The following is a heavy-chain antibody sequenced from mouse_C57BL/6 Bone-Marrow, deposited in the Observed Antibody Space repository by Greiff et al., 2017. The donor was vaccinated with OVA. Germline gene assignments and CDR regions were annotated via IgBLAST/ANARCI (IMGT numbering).Heavy chain of an antibody. D-gene: IGHD1-1*01. V-gene: IGHV1-64*01. CDR3: ARCYYGSRTLYFDY. J-gene: IGHJ2*01. CDR2: IHPNSGST. CDR1: GYTFTSYW. Sequence: VQLQQPGAELVKPGASVKLSCKASGYTFTSYWMHWVKQRPGQGLEWIGMIHPNSGSTNYNEKFKSKATLTVDKSSSTAYMQLSSLTSEDSAVYYCARCYYGSRTLYFDYWGQGTTLTVSS.